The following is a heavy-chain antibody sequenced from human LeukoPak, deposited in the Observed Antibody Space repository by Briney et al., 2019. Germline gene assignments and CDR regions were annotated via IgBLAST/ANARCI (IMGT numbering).Heavy chain of an antibody. CDR3: ARSYCSGGSCYSAVYFQH. D-gene: IGHD2-15*01. Sequence: SETLSLTCAVYGGSFSGYYWSWIRQPPGKGLEWIGEINHSGSTNYNPSLKSRVTISVDTSKNQFSLKLSSVTAADTAVYYCARSYCSGGSCYSAVYFQHWGQGTLVTVSS. CDR2: INHSGST. V-gene: IGHV4-34*01. J-gene: IGHJ1*01. CDR1: GGSFSGYY.